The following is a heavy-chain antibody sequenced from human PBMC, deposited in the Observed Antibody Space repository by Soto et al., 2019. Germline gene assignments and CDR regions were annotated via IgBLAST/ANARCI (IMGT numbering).Heavy chain of an antibody. V-gene: IGHV4-59*01. Sequence: PSEALSLTCAVYVGSFSGYYWSWIRQPPGKGLEWIGYIYYSGSTNYNPSLKSRVTISVDTSKNQFSLKLSSVTAADTAVYYCARAVPLWSFDYWGRGTLVTVS. D-gene: IGHD3-10*01. CDR3: ARAVPLWSFDY. CDR2: IYYSGST. CDR1: VGSFSGYY. J-gene: IGHJ4*02.